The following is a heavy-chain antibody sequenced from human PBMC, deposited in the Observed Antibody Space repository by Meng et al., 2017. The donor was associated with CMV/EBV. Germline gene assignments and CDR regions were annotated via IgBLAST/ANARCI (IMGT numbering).Heavy chain of an antibody. V-gene: IGHV5-51*01. J-gene: IGHJ4*02. CDR1: KYTCTRYR. Sequence: KVSKYTCTRYRIGGVRQMPGKGLEWTGIIYPGDSDTRYSPSFQGQVTISADKSISTAYLQWSSLKASDTAMYYCARLGGFSGWFRADYWGQGTLVTVSS. D-gene: IGHD6-19*01. CDR3: ARLGGFSGWFRADY. CDR2: IYPGDSDT.